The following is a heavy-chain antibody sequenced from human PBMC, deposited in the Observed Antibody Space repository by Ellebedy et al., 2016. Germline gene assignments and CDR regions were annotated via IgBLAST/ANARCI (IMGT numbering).Heavy chain of an antibody. V-gene: IGHV3-74*01. CDR1: GFTFRSYW. CDR3: TRDLVG. J-gene: IGHJ4*02. D-gene: IGHD3-9*01. CDR2: INSDGSVA. Sequence: GESLKISCAASGFTFRSYWMHWVRQAPGKGLEWVSRINSDGSVATYADSVKGQFTISRDNAKNTLNLQVNSLRAEDTAVYFCTRDLVGWGQGTLVTVSS.